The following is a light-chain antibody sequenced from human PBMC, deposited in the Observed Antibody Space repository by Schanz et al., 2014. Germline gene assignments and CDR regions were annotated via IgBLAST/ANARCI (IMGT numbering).Light chain of an antibody. J-gene: IGLJ3*02. CDR1: SSDVGGYKY. CDR3: CSYAGSLWV. CDR2: DVT. Sequence: QSALTQPRSVSGSPGQSVTISCTGTSSDVGGYKYVSWFQQHPGKAPKLMIYDVTERPSGVPDRFSGSKSGNTASLTISGLQPEDEAEYHCCSYAGSLWVFGGGTKLTVL. V-gene: IGLV2-11*01.